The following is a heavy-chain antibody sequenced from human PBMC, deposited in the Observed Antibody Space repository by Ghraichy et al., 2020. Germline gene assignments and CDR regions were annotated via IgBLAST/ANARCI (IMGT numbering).Heavy chain of an antibody. CDR3: ARVPIAVAVVAFDI. V-gene: IGHV4-61*01. Sequence: SETLSLTCTVSGGSVSSGSYYWSWIRQPPGKGLEWIGYIYYSGSTNYNPSLKSRVTISVDTSKNQFSLKLSSVTAADTAVYYCARVPIAVAVVAFDIWGQGTMVTVSS. CDR1: GGSVSSGSYY. J-gene: IGHJ3*02. D-gene: IGHD6-19*01. CDR2: IYYSGST.